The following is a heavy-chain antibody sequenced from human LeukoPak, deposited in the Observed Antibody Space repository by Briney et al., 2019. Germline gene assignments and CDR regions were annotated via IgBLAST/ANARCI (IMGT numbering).Heavy chain of an antibody. CDR1: GGSISSSSYY. J-gene: IGHJ6*02. V-gene: IGHV4-39*01. CDR2: IYYSGST. D-gene: IGHD3-10*01. Sequence: SETLSLTCTVSGGSISSSSYYWGWIRQPPGKGLEWIGSIYYSGSTYYNPSLKSRVTISVDTSKNQFSLKLSSVTAADTAVYYCARRRGTMVRGVTYYYYYGMDVWGQGTTVTVSS. CDR3: ARRRGTMVRGVTYYYYYGMDV.